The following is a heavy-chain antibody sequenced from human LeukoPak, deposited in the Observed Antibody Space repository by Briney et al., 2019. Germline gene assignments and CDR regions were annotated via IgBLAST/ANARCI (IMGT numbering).Heavy chain of an antibody. D-gene: IGHD1/OR15-1a*01. Sequence: SETLSLTCAVYGGSFSGYYWSWIRQPPGKGLEWIGYIYYSGSTNYNPSLKSRVTISVDTSKNQFSLKLSSVTAADTAVYYCARASRNKGTFDYWGQGTLVTVSS. V-gene: IGHV4-59*01. J-gene: IGHJ4*02. CDR3: ARASRNKGTFDY. CDR2: IYYSGST. CDR1: GGSFSGYY.